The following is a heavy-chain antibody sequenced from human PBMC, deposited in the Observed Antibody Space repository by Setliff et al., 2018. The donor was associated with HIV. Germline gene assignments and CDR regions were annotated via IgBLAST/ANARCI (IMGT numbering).Heavy chain of an antibody. V-gene: IGHV1-18*01. Sequence: ASVKVSCKASGYTFTSYGISWVRQAPGQGLEWMGWISAYNGNTNYAQKLQGRVTMTTDTSTSTVYMHLSSLRSDDTAVYYCASRMGPCGGDCYLNYWGQGRLVTVSS. CDR3: ASRMGPCGGDCYLNY. J-gene: IGHJ4*02. D-gene: IGHD2-21*02. CDR1: GYTFTSYG. CDR2: ISAYNGNT.